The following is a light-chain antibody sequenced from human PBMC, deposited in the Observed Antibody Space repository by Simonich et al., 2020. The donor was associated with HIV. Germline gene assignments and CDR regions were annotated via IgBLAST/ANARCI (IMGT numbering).Light chain of an antibody. V-gene: IGKV2-28*01. CDR1: QSLLHSNGYYY. Sequence: DIVMTQSPLSLPVTPGEPASITCRSSQSLLHSNGYYYLDWYLQKPGQSPQLLIYLAAKRAAGVPDRFSGSGSGTDFTLKISRVEAEDVGVYYCMQALQTPATFGGGTKVEIK. J-gene: IGKJ4*01. CDR2: LAA. CDR3: MQALQTPAT.